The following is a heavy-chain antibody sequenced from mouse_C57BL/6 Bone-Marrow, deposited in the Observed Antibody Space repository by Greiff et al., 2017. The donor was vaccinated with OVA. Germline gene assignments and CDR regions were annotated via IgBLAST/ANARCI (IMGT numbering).Heavy chain of an antibody. J-gene: IGHJ1*03. CDR2: SNSDGGST. Sequence: EVKLMESGGGLVQPGESLKLSCESNAYEFPSHDMSWVRKTQEKRLELVAASNSDGGSTYYPDTMERRFIISRDNTKKTLYLQMSSLRSEDTALYYCARHYYGSSYPYWYFDVWGTGTTVTVSS. V-gene: IGHV5-2*01. CDR1: AYEFPSHD. CDR3: ARHYYGSSYPYWYFDV. D-gene: IGHD1-1*01.